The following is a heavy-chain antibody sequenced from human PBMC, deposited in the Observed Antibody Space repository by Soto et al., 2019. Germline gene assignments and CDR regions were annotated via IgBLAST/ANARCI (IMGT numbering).Heavy chain of an antibody. CDR3: AKGGYCSGGSCYYLDY. CDR1: GFTFSSYA. J-gene: IGHJ4*02. D-gene: IGHD2-15*01. Sequence: EVQLVESGGGLVQPGGSLRLSCAASGFTFSSYAMSWVRQAPGKGLEWVSAISGSGGSTYYADSVKGRFTISRDNSKNTLYLQMNSLRAEDTAVYYCAKGGYCSGGSCYYLDYWGQGTLVTVSS. V-gene: IGHV3-23*04. CDR2: ISGSGGST.